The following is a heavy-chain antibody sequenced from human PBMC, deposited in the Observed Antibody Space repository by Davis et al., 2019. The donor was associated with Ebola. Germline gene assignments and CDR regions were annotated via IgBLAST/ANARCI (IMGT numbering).Heavy chain of an antibody. Sequence: SETLSLTCAVYGGSFSGYYWSWIRQPPGKGLEWIGEINHSGSTNYNPSLKSRVTISVDTSKNQFSLKLSSVTAADTAVYYCAREYHQLYYYYGMDVWGQGTTVTVSS. CDR1: GGSFSGYY. D-gene: IGHD2-2*01. J-gene: IGHJ6*02. CDR3: AREYHQLYYYYGMDV. CDR2: INHSGST. V-gene: IGHV4-34*01.